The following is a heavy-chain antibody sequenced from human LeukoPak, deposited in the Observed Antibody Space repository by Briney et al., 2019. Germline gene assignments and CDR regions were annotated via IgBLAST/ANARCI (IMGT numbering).Heavy chain of an antibody. D-gene: IGHD6-6*01. CDR3: ARDRIAAYQNWFDP. V-gene: IGHV1-69*05. CDR1: GGTFSSYA. CDR2: IFPIFGTA. Sequence: VASLKVSCKASGGTFSSYAISWVRQAPGQGLEWMGGIFPIFGTANYAQKFQGRVTITTDESTSTAYMELSSLRSEDTAVYYCARDRIAAYQNWFDPWGQGTLVTVSS. J-gene: IGHJ5*02.